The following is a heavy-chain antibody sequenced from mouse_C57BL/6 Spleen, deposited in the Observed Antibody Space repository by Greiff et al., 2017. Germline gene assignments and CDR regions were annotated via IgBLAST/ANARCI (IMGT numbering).Heavy chain of an antibody. V-gene: IGHV1-80*01. CDR3: ARDLYADYAMDY. CDR1: GYAFSSYW. Sequence: VQLQQSGAELVKPGASVKISCKASGYAFSSYWMNWVKQRPGKGLEGIGQIYPGDGDTNYNGKFKGKATLTADKSSSTAYMQLSSLTSEDSAVYFCARDLYADYAMDYWGQGTSVTVSS. J-gene: IGHJ4*01. D-gene: IGHD1-1*01. CDR2: IYPGDGDT.